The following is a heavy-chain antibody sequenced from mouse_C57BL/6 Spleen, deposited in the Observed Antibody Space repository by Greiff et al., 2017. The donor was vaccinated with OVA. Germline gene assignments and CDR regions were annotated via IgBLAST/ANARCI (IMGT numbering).Heavy chain of an antibody. Sequence: EVQLQQSGAELVRPGASVKLSCTASGFNIKDDYMHWVKQRPEQGLEWIGWIDPENGDTEYASKFQGKATITADTSSNTAYLQLSSLTSEDTAVYYCTTGPDPFAYWGQGTLVTVSA. CDR2: IDPENGDT. V-gene: IGHV14-4*01. J-gene: IGHJ3*01. CDR1: GFNIKDDY. CDR3: TTGPDPFAY.